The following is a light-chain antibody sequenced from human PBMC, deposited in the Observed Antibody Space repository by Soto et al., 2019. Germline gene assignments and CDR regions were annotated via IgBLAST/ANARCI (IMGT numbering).Light chain of an antibody. J-gene: IGKJ4*01. CDR2: GAS. CDR1: QTVSSSY. Sequence: EIVLTQSPGTLSLSPGERATLSCRASQTVSSSYLAWFQQKPGQAPRLLIYGASYRATGIPDRFSGSGSGTDLTLTISRLEPEDFAVYYCQQYGTSPPLPFGAGTRVEV. CDR3: QQYGTSPPLP. V-gene: IGKV3-20*01.